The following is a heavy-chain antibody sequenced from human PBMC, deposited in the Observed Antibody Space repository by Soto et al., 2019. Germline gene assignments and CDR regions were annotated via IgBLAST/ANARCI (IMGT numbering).Heavy chain of an antibody. CDR1: GFTFSDYY. D-gene: IGHD2-15*01. J-gene: IGHJ3*02. CDR2: ISSSATGI. V-gene: IGHV3-11*01. CDR3: ARAYSDAFDI. Sequence: GGSLRLSCAASGFTFSDYYMTWIRQAPGKGLEWVSYISSSATGIYYADSVKGRFTISRDNAKNSLYLQMSSLRAEDTAVYYCARAYSDAFDIWGQGTMVTV.